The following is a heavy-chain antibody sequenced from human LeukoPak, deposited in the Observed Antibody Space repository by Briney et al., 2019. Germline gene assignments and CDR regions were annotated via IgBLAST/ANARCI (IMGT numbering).Heavy chain of an antibody. CDR3: ARGSGYSYGYSGRPYYFDY. CDR2: INHSGST. V-gene: IGHV4-34*01. CDR1: GGSFSGYY. D-gene: IGHD5-18*01. J-gene: IGHJ4*02. Sequence: TSETLSLTCAVYGGSFSGYYWSWIRQPPGKGLEWIGEINHSGSTNYNPSLKSRVTISVDTSKNQFSLKLSSVTAADTAVYYCARGSGYSYGYSGRPYYFDYWGQGTLVTVSS.